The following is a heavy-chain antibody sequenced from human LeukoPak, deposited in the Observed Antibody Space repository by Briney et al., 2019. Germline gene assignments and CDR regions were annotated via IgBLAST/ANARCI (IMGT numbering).Heavy chain of an antibody. Sequence: GASVKVSCKASGYTFTGYYMHWVRQAPGQGLEWMGWINPNSGGTNYAQKFQGGVTMTRDTSISTAYMELSRLRSDDTAVYYCARGIFLEYSGSYSHWFDPWGQGTLVTVSS. V-gene: IGHV1-2*02. CDR3: ARGIFLEYSGSYSHWFDP. CDR2: INPNSGGT. J-gene: IGHJ5*02. CDR1: GYTFTGYY. D-gene: IGHD1-26*01.